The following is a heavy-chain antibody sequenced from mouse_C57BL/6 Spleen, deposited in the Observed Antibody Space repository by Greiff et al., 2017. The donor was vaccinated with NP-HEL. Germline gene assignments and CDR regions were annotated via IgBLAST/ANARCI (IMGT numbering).Heavy chain of an antibody. CDR3: ARWDC. Sequence: EVKLMESGPGLVKPSQSLSLTCSVTGYSITSGYYWNWIRQFPGNKLEWMGYISYDGSNNYNPSLKNRISITRDTSKNQFFLKLNSVTTEDTATYYCARWDCWGQGTLVTVSA. CDR1: GYSITSGYY. V-gene: IGHV3-6*01. CDR2: ISYDGSN. J-gene: IGHJ3*01. D-gene: IGHD4-1*01.